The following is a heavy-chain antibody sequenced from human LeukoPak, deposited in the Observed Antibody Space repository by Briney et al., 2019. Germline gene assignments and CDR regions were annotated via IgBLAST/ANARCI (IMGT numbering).Heavy chain of an antibody. Sequence: SETLSLTCTVSGGSISSYYWSWIRQPPGKGLEWVGYIYYSGSINYNPSLKSRVTISVDTSKNQFSLKLSSVTAADTAVYYCARYYYDSSGPLFDYWGQGTLVTVSS. D-gene: IGHD3-22*01. CDR1: GGSISSYY. CDR3: ARYYYDSSGPLFDY. CDR2: IYYSGSI. J-gene: IGHJ4*02. V-gene: IGHV4-59*08.